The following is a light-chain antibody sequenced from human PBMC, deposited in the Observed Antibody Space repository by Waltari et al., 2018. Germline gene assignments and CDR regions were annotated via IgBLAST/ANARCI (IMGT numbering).Light chain of an antibody. CDR2: QDN. CDR3: QAWDSTAGV. J-gene: IGLJ1*01. V-gene: IGLV3-1*01. CDR1: KLVEMY. Sequence: SYELTQPPSVSVSPGQTATITCSGAKLVEMYVCWYQQKPGQSPVVVIYQDNKRPSGIPERFFGSSSGNTATLTITGTQATDEADYYCQAWDSTAGVFGTGTKVIVI.